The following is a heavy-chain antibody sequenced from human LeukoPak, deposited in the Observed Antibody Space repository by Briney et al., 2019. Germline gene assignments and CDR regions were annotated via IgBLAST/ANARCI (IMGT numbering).Heavy chain of an antibody. CDR3: AGEFSMVRENGMDG. V-gene: IGHV1-8*01. D-gene: IGHD3-10*01. CDR2: MNANSGNT. Sequence: ASVKVSCKASGYTFTSYAINWVRQAPGQGLEWMGWMNANSGNTGYAQKFQGRVTMTRNTSISTAYMELSSLRSEDTAVYYCAGEFSMVRENGMDGWGQGTTVTVPS. J-gene: IGHJ6*02. CDR1: GYTFTSYA.